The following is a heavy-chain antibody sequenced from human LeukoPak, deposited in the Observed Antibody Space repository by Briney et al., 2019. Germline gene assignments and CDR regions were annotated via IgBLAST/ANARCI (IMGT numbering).Heavy chain of an antibody. D-gene: IGHD3-9*01. CDR1: GGSISSYY. CDR2: IYYSGST. V-gene: IGHV4-59*08. Sequence: SETLSLTCTVSGGSISSYYWSWIRQPPGKGREWVGYIYYSGSTNYNPSLKSRVTISVDTSKNQFSLKLSSVTAADTAVYYCARHQILGLYYFDYWGQGTLVTVSS. J-gene: IGHJ4*02. CDR3: ARHQILGLYYFDY.